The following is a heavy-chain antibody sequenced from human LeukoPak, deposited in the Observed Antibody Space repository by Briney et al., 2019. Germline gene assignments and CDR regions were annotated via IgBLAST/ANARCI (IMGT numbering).Heavy chain of an antibody. Sequence: GGSLRLSCAASGFTFSSYAMSWVRQAPGKGLEWVSAISGSGGSTYYADSVKGRFTISRDNSKNTLYLQMNSLRAEDTAVYYCAKVTTQGASRVRGPDPNHGYYFDYWGQGTLVTVSS. J-gene: IGHJ4*02. CDR2: ISGSGGST. CDR3: AKVTTQGASRVRGPDPNHGYYFDY. CDR1: GFTFSSYA. D-gene: IGHD3-10*01. V-gene: IGHV3-23*01.